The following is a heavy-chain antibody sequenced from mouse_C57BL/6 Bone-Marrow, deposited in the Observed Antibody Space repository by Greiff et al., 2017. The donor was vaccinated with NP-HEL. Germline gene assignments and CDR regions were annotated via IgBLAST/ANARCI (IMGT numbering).Heavy chain of an antibody. D-gene: IGHD1-1*01. CDR2: IFPGSGST. Sequence: QVQLQQSGPELVKPGASVKISCKASGYTFTDYYINWVKQRPGQGLEWIGWIFPGSGSTYYNEKFKGKATLTVDKSSSTAYMLLSSLTSEDSAVYFCASLLITTVVAYYFDYWGQGTTLTVSS. V-gene: IGHV1-75*01. CDR1: GYTFTDYY. J-gene: IGHJ2*01. CDR3: ASLLITTVVAYYFDY.